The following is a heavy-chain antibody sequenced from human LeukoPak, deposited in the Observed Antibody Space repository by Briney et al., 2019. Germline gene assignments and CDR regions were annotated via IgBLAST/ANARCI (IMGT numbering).Heavy chain of an antibody. CDR2: ISGSTIYI. CDR3: ARVRCSRGTCYLDY. J-gene: IGHJ4*02. CDR1: GCTFSGFY. D-gene: IGHD2-15*01. V-gene: IGHV3-21*06. Sequence: GGSLRPSCAASGCTFSGFYMNWVRRAPGKGLEWVSTISGSTIYIYYADSVKGRFTISRDNAKNSLSLQMNSLRAEDTAVYYCARVRCSRGTCYLDYWGQGTLVTVSS.